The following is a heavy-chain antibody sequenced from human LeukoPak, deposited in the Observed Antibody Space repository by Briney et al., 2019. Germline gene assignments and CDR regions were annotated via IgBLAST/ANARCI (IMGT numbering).Heavy chain of an antibody. Sequence: GGSLRLSCAASGFTFSSYAMSWVRQAPGKGLEWVSAISGSGGSAYYADSVKGRFTISRDNSKNSLYLHMNSLRAEDTAFYYCARDKLIDFYFYYMDVWGKGTTVTVSS. D-gene: IGHD3-22*01. CDR3: ARDKLIDFYFYYMDV. CDR1: GFTFSSYA. CDR2: ISGSGGSA. V-gene: IGHV3-23*01. J-gene: IGHJ6*03.